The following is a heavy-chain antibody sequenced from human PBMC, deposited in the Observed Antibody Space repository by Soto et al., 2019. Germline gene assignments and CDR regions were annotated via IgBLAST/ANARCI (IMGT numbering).Heavy chain of an antibody. J-gene: IGHJ4*02. V-gene: IGHV3-74*01. CDR3: TTVFEY. CDR1: GFIFTNYW. Sequence: EVQLVQSGGGSVQPGGSLRLSCAASGFIFTNYWMHWVRQVPGKGLVWVARIDGIGTGTSYSDSVRGRFTISRDNAENMLYLQMNSLRAEDTAVYYCTTVFEYWGRGTLVTVSS. CDR2: IDGIGTGT.